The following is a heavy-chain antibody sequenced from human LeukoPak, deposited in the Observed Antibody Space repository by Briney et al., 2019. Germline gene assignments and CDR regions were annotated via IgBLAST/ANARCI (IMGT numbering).Heavy chain of an antibody. J-gene: IGHJ4*02. D-gene: IGHD6-6*01. Sequence: SETLSLTCTVSGGSISSSSYYWGWIRQPPGKGLEWIGSIYYGGSTYYNPSLKSRVTISVDTSKNQFSLKLSSVTAADTAVYYCASRLTGRGYWGQGTLVTVSS. CDR3: ASRLTGRGY. CDR2: IYYGGST. CDR1: GGSISSSSYY. V-gene: IGHV4-39*07.